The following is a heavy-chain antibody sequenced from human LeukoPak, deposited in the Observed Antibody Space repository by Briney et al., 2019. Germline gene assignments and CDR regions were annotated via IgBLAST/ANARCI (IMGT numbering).Heavy chain of an antibody. Sequence: KPSRPCPSPALFLVAPSAVIFATGTGSASPQGKGLEWIGYVFYSGSTKYNPSLKSRVTLSVVTSKNQYSLELGYVTAADTAVYYCARSTIRGVSGMAFDIWGQGTMVTVSS. V-gene: IGHV4-61*05. CDR2: VFYSGST. D-gene: IGHD3-10*01. CDR3: ARSTIRGVSGMAFDI. J-gene: IGHJ3*02. CDR1: VAPSAVIFAT.